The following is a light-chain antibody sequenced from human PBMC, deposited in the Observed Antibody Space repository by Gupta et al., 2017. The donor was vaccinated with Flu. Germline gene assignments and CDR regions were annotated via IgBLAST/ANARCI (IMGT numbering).Light chain of an antibody. Sequence: SPGERATLSRRASQSVSSSYLAWYQQKPGQAPRLLIYGASSRATGIPDRFSGSGSGTDFTLTISRLEPEDFAVYYCQQYGRTFGQGTKVEIK. CDR3: QQYGRT. CDR1: QSVSSSY. V-gene: IGKV3-20*01. J-gene: IGKJ1*01. CDR2: GAS.